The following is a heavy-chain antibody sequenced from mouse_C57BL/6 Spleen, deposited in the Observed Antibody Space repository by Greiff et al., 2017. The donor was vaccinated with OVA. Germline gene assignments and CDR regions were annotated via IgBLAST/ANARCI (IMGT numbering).Heavy chain of an antibody. CDR2: INPNNGGT. D-gene: IGHD4-1*01. CDR1: GYTFTDYC. CDR3: ASLGRDFDY. J-gene: IGHJ2*01. V-gene: IGHV1-26*01. Sequence: VQLQQSGPELVKPGASVKISCKASGYTFTDYCMNWVKQSHGKSLEWIGDINPNNGGTSYNQKFKGKATLTVDKSSSTAYMELRSLTSEDSAVYYCASLGRDFDYWGQGTTLTVSS.